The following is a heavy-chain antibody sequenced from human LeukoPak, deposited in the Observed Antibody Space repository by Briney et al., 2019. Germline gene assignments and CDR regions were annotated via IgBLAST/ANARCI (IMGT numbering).Heavy chain of an antibody. J-gene: IGHJ4*02. CDR2: ISAYNGNT. D-gene: IGHD6-19*01. CDR3: ARAVGAVAGTGLIDY. CDR1: GYTFTSYG. V-gene: IGHV1-18*01. Sequence: ASVKVSCKASGYTFTSYGISWVRQAPGQGLEWMGWISAYNGNTNYAQKLQGRVTMTTDTSASTAYMELRSLRSDDTAVYYCARAVGAVAGTGLIDYWGQGTLVTVSS.